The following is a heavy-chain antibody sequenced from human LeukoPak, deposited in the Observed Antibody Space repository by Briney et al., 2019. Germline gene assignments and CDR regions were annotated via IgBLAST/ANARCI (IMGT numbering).Heavy chain of an antibody. CDR1: GDSFSSVSYY. Sequence: PSETLSLTCTVSGDSFSSVSYYWSWIRQPAGKGLEWIGRIYATGSTNYNPSLKSRVTISVDTSKNQFSLKLSSLTAADTAIYYCARGIESYGDYGYWGQGILVTVSS. CDR2: IYATGST. V-gene: IGHV4-61*10. CDR3: ARGIESYGDYGY. D-gene: IGHD4-17*01. J-gene: IGHJ4*02.